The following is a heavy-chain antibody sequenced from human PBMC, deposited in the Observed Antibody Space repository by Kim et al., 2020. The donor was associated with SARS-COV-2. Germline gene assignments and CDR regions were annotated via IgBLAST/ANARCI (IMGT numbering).Heavy chain of an antibody. V-gene: IGHV3-30*18. CDR2: ISYDGSNK. D-gene: IGHD3-9*01. CDR1: GFTFSSYG. CDR3: AKGYDILTGYQPI. J-gene: IGHJ3*02. Sequence: GGSLRLSCAASGFTFSSYGMHWVRQAPGKGLEWVAVISYDGSNKYYADSVKGRFTISRDNSKNTLYLQMNSLRAEDTAVYYCAKGYDILTGYQPIWGQGT.